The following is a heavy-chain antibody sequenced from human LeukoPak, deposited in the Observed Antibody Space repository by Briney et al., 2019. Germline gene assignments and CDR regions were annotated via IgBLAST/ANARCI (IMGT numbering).Heavy chain of an antibody. CDR2: IWADGNNK. J-gene: IGHJ5*02. D-gene: IGHD6-19*01. Sequence: PGGSLRLSCAASGFTFRTYVMHWVRRAPGKGLEWVAGIWADGNNKFYADSVKGRFTISRDNSNNTLYLQMFSLRDEDTAVYHCAGDRGYNTGWYNWFDPWGQGTLVTVSS. CDR3: AGDRGYNTGWYNWFDP. CDR1: GFTFRTYV. V-gene: IGHV3-33*01.